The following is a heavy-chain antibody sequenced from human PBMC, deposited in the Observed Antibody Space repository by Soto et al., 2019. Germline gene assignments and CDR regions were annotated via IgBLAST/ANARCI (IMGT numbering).Heavy chain of an antibody. CDR3: ARSWSGSTSGRVDV. D-gene: IGHD3-3*01. Sequence: EVQLVESGGGLVQPGRSLRLSCVGAGFTFEDYVMHWVRQVPGKGLEWVSHISWDGYSIGYAGSVRGRFTISRDNAKNSLFLQMNSLRPDDTALYYCARSWSGSTSGRVDVWGQGTTVTVSS. V-gene: IGHV3-9*01. J-gene: IGHJ6*02. CDR1: GFTFEDYV. CDR2: ISWDGYSI.